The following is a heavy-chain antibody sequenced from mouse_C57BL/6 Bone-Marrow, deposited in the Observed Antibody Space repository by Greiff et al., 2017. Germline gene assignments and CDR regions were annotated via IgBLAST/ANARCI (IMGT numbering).Heavy chain of an antibody. Sequence: EVQRVESGGDLVKPGGSLKLSCAASGFTFSSYGMSWVRQTPDKRLEWVATISSGGSYTYYPDSVKGRFTISRDNAKNTLYLQMSSLKSEDTAMYYCARQFYWYFDVWGTGTTVTVSS. J-gene: IGHJ1*03. CDR1: GFTFSSYG. V-gene: IGHV5-6*01. CDR2: ISSGGSYT. CDR3: ARQFYWYFDV.